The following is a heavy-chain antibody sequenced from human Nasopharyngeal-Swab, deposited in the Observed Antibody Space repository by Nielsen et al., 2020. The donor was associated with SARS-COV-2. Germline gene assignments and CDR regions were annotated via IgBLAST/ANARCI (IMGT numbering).Heavy chain of an antibody. D-gene: IGHD3-10*01. CDR3: ARDRYGSGSFLGY. J-gene: IGHJ4*02. CDR2: INPSGGSA. Sequence: WVRQAPGQGLEWMGIINPSGGSATYAQRFQGKVTMTGDTSTSTVFMELSSLKSEDTAVYYCARDRYGSGSFLGYWGQGTLVTVSS. V-gene: IGHV1-46*01.